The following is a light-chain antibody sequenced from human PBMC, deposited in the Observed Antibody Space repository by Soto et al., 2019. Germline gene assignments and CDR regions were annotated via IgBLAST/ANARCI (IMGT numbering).Light chain of an antibody. V-gene: IGKV1-5*01. CDR2: DAS. CDR1: QSISSW. J-gene: IGKJ5*01. Sequence: DIKMTQSPSTLSASAGDKFTMXXRASQSISSWLAWYQQKPGKAPEXLIYDASSLESGVPSRFSGSGSGTEFTLTISSLQPDDFATYYCQQYNSYITFGQGTRLEIK. CDR3: QQYNSYIT.